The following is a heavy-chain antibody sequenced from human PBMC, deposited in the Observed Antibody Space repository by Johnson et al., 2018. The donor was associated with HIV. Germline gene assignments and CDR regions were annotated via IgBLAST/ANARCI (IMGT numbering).Heavy chain of an antibody. CDR3: ARDTDSDAFDI. Sequence: QVQLVESGGGVVQPGRSLRLSCAASGFTFSSYAMHWVRQAPGKGLEWVAVISYDGSNKYYADSVKGRFTISRDNYKNTLYLQMNSLRTEDTAVYYCARDTDSDAFDIWGQGTLVTVSS. D-gene: IGHD2-21*02. CDR1: GFTFSSYA. CDR2: ISYDGSNK. J-gene: IGHJ3*02. V-gene: IGHV3-30*14.